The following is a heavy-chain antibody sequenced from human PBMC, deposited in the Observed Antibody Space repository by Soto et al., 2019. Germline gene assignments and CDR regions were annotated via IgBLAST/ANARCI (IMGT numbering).Heavy chain of an antibody. Sequence: SETLSLTCTVSGGSISSSSYYWGWIRQPPGKRLEWIGSIYYSGSTYYNPSLKNRVTISVDTSKNQFSLKLSSVTAADTAVYYCARRGYYDSSGYFDWFDPWGQGTLVTVSS. J-gene: IGHJ5*02. CDR3: ARRGYYDSSGYFDWFDP. CDR2: IYYSGST. CDR1: GGSISSSSYY. V-gene: IGHV4-39*01. D-gene: IGHD3-22*01.